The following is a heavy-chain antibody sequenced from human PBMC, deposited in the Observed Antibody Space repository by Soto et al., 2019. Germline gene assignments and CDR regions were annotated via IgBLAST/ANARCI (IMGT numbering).Heavy chain of an antibody. CDR3: ARGVYSGYDYYFDY. CDR2: MNPNSGNT. V-gene: IGHV1-8*01. CDR1: GYTFTSYD. D-gene: IGHD5-12*01. Sequence: QVQLVQSGAEVKKPGASVKVSCKASGYTFTSYDINWVRQATGQGLEWMGWMNPNSGNTGYAQKFQGRVTMTRNTSRSTAYMEVSSLRSEDTAVYYCARGVYSGYDYYFDYWGQGTLVTVSS. J-gene: IGHJ4*02.